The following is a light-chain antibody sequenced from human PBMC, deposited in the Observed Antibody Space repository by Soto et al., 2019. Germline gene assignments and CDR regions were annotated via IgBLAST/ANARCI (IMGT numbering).Light chain of an antibody. Sequence: QSVLTQPASVSGSPGQSITISCTGTISDVSGYNFVSWYQQYPGKAPKLMIYDVSNRPSGVSNRLSGSKSGNTASLTISGLQAEDEADYYCSSYTSSNTYVFGAGTKVTVL. CDR2: DVS. J-gene: IGLJ1*01. CDR1: ISDVSGYNF. CDR3: SSYTSSNTYV. V-gene: IGLV2-14*03.